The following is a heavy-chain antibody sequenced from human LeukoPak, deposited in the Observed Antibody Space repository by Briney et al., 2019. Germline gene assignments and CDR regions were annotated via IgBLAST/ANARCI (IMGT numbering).Heavy chain of an antibody. J-gene: IGHJ2*01. V-gene: IGHV3-23*01. D-gene: IGHD3-22*01. CDR1: GFTFSSYA. CDR3: AKGMFGYLGGLYWDFDL. Sequence: PGGSLRLSCAASGFTFSSYAMSWVRQAPGKGLERVSGISGSGGSTHYADSVKGRFTISRDNSKNTLYLQMNSLRAEDTAVYHCAKGMFGYLGGLYWDFDLWGRGTLVTVSS. CDR2: ISGSGGST.